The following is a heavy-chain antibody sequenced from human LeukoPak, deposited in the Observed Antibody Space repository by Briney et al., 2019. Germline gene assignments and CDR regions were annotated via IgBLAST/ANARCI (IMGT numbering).Heavy chain of an antibody. Sequence: SATLSLTCTVSGHSISNSRHYWSWIRQPPGKGLEWIGYIYYSGSTNYNPSLKSRVTISVDTSKNQFSLKLSSVTAADTAVYYCARVYGDGDDYWGQGTLVTVSS. V-gene: IGHV4-61*01. D-gene: IGHD4-17*01. J-gene: IGHJ4*02. CDR1: GHSISNSRHY. CDR2: IYYSGST. CDR3: ARVYGDGDDY.